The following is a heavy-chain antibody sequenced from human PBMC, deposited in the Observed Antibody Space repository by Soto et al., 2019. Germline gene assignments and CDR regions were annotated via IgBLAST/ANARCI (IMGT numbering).Heavy chain of an antibody. Sequence: GGSLRLSCAASGFTFSSYGMHWVRQAPGKGLEWVAVISYDGSNKYYADSVKGRFTISRDNSKNTLYLQMNSLRAEDTAVYYCAKDYSGYDYDSYAFDIWGQGTMVTVSS. CDR2: ISYDGSNK. CDR3: AKDYSGYDYDSYAFDI. CDR1: GFTFSSYG. V-gene: IGHV3-30*18. J-gene: IGHJ3*02. D-gene: IGHD5-12*01.